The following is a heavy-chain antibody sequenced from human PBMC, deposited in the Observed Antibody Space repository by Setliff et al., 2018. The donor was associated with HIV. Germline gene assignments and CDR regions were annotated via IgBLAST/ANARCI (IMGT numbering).Heavy chain of an antibody. CDR3: AKDIYGGNSGYFDV. CDR1: GFTFDDYT. Sequence: GESLKISCAASGFTFDDYTMHWVRQAPGKGLQWVSLISWDGTSTYYADSVKGRFTVSRDNSKNSLHLQMNSLRIEDTALYYCAKDIYGGNSGYFDVWGRGTLVTISS. V-gene: IGHV3-43*01. D-gene: IGHD4-17*01. J-gene: IGHJ2*01. CDR2: ISWDGTST.